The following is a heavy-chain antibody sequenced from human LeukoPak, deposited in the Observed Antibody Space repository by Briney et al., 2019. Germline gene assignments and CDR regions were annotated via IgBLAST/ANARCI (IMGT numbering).Heavy chain of an antibody. D-gene: IGHD3-9*01. CDR1: VGSISSSSYY. CDR2: IYYSGST. Sequence: KPSETLSLTCTVSVGSISSSSYYWGWIRQPPGKGLEWIGSIYYSGSTYYNPSLKSRVTISVDTSKNQFSLKLSSVTAADTAVYYCARGYILTGYWGAYFDYWGQGTLVTVSS. CDR3: ARGYILTGYWGAYFDY. V-gene: IGHV4-39*07. J-gene: IGHJ4*02.